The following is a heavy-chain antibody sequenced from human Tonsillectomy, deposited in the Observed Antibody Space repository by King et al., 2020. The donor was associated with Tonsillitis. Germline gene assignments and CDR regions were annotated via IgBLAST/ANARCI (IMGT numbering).Heavy chain of an antibody. J-gene: IGHJ4*02. D-gene: IGHD3-16*01. CDR1: GGSFSGYY. CDR2: INHSGST. V-gene: IGHV4-34*01. Sequence: VQLQQWGAGLLKPSETLSLTCAVYGGSFSGYYWSWIRQPPGKGLEWIGEINHSGSTNYNPSLKSRVTVSVDTSKHQFSLKLSSVTAADTAVYYCARLGKGAXPQLXYWGQXTLVTVSS. CDR3: ARLGKGAXPQLXY.